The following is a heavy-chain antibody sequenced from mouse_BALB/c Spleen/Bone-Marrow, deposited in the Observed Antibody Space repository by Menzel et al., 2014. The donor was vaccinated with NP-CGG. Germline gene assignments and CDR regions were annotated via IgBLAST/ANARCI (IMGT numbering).Heavy chain of an antibody. Sequence: QVQLQQSGAELVRPGASVKLSCKALGYTFTDYEMHWVKQTPVNGLEWIGAIHPGSGNTAYNQKCKGKATLTADKSSSTAYMELSSLTSEDSAVYYCIRGNYRYSWFAYWGQGTLVTVSA. J-gene: IGHJ3*01. CDR2: IHPGSGNT. CDR3: IRGNYRYSWFAY. V-gene: IGHV1-15*01. D-gene: IGHD2-14*01. CDR1: GYTFTDYE.